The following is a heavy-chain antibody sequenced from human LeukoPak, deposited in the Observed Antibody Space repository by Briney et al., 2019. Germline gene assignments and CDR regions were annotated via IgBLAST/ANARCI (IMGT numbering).Heavy chain of an antibody. CDR3: AREGIPRAFDI. V-gene: IGHV3-21*01. CDR1: GFTFSSYS. Sequence: PGGSLRLSCAASGFTFSSYSMNWVRQAPRKGLEWVSSISSSSSYIYYADSVKGRFTISRDNAKNSLYLQMNSLRAEDTAVYYCAREGIPRAFDIWGQGTMVTVSS. CDR2: ISSSSSYI. J-gene: IGHJ3*02.